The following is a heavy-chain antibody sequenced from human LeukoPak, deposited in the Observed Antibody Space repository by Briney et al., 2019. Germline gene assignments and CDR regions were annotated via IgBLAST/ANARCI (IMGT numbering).Heavy chain of an antibody. J-gene: IGHJ6*02. D-gene: IGHD3-16*01. V-gene: IGHV3-66*01. CDR3: ARATTLGYYYGLDV. CDR2: IYSGGGR. CDR1: GITVSSDY. Sequence: PGGSLRLSCAGSGITVSSDYMSWVRQAPGKGLEWVSAIYSGGGRYYADSVKGRFTISRDNPRTTVNLQVNSLSAEDTAVYYCARATTLGYYYGLDVWGQGTTVTVSS.